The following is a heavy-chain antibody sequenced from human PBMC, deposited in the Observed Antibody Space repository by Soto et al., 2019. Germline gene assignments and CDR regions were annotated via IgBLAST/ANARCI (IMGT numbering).Heavy chain of an antibody. CDR1: GYTFTSYS. Sequence: ASVNVSCKASGYTFTSYSMHWVRQAPGQRLECMGWINAGNGNTKYSQKFQGRVTITRDTSASTAYMELSSLRSEDTAVYYCARDPRELGTRLAFDYWGQGTLVTVSS. CDR2: INAGNGNT. J-gene: IGHJ4*02. D-gene: IGHD1-1*01. CDR3: ARDPRELGTRLAFDY. V-gene: IGHV1-3*01.